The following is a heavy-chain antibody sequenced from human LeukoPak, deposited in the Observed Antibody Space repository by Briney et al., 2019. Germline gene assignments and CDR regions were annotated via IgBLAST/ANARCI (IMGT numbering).Heavy chain of an antibody. D-gene: IGHD1-26*01. V-gene: IGHV1-2*02. Sequence: ASVKVSCKASGYTFTGYYMHWVRQAPGQGLEWMGWINPNSGGTNYAQKFQGRVTITRDTSISTAYMELSRLGSDDTAVYYCAREGGSRWEHNAFDIWGQGTMVTVSS. J-gene: IGHJ3*02. CDR3: AREGGSRWEHNAFDI. CDR2: INPNSGGT. CDR1: GYTFTGYY.